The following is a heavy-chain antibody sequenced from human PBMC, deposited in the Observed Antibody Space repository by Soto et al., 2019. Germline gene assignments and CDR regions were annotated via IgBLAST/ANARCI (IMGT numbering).Heavy chain of an antibody. CDR1: GFTFDDYA. V-gene: IGHV3-9*01. CDR2: ISWNSGSL. D-gene: IGHD6-19*01. J-gene: IGHJ4*02. Sequence: EVQLVESGGGLVQPGRSLRVACAVSGFTFDDYAMHWVRQAPGRGLEWVSGISWNSGSLGYADSVKGRFTISRDNANNSLYLYMTNLRPEDTAFYYCARDARMYSSGWFDFYFDFWGQGTLVAVSS. CDR3: ARDARMYSSGWFDFYFDF.